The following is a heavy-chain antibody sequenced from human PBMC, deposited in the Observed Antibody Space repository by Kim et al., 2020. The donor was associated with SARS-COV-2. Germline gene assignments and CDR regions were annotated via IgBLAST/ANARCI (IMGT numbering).Heavy chain of an antibody. CDR1: GFTFSSYG. CDR3: AKDIDMAAITGGVDY. D-gene: IGHD2-8*02. J-gene: IGHJ4*02. V-gene: IGHV3-33*06. Sequence: GGSLRLSCAASGFTFSSYGMHWVRQAPGKGLEWVAIIWYDGSDKYYADSVKGRFTISRDNSKSTLYLQMTSLRAEDTAVYYCAKDIDMAAITGGVDYWGQGTLVTVSS. CDR2: IWYDGSDK.